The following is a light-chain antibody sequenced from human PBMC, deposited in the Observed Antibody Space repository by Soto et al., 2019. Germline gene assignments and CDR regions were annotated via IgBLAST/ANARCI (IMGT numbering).Light chain of an antibody. CDR3: QTWGTGIQLV. J-gene: IGLJ2*01. V-gene: IGLV4-69*01. CDR1: SGHSSYA. CDR2: LNSDGSH. Sequence: QSVLTQSPSASASLGASVKLTCTLSSGHSSYAIAWHQQQPEKGPRYLMKLNSDGSHSKGDGIPDRLSGSSSGAERYLTISSLQSEDEADYYCQTWGTGIQLVFGGGTKLTVL.